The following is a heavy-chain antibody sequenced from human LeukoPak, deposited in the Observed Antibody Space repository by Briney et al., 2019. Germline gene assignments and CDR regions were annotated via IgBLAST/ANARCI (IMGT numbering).Heavy chain of an antibody. D-gene: IGHD4-11*01. CDR2: INHSGST. V-gene: IGHV4-34*01. J-gene: IGHJ4*02. CDR3: AGSTVTTFYFDY. Sequence: SETLSLTCAVYGGSFSGYYWSWIRQPPGKGLEWIGEINHSGSTNYNPSLKSRVTISVDTSKNQFSLKLSSVTAADTAVYYCAGSTVTTFYFDYWGQETLVTVSS. CDR1: GGSFSGYY.